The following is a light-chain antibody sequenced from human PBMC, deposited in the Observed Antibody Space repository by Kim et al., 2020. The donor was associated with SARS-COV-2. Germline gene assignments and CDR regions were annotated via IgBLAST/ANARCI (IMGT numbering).Light chain of an antibody. Sequence: AFVGDRVTISCRASRSLSGWLAWYQQKPGRAPNLFISKVSTLESGVPSRFSGSGSGTDFNLTITGLRPEDFATYYCQQYYAYPWTFGQGTKVDIK. J-gene: IGKJ1*01. CDR1: RSLSGW. V-gene: IGKV1-5*03. CDR3: QQYYAYPWT. CDR2: KVS.